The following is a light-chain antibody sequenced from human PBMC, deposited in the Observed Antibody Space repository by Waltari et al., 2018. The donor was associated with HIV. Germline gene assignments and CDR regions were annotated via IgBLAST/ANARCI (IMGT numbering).Light chain of an antibody. Sequence: IQMTQSPSTLSASVGDRVNITCRASQSISSWLAWYQQKPGKAPKLLIYKVSSLESGLPSRFSGSGSGTEFTLTISSLQPDDFATYYCQQYNSYSRTFGQGTKLEIK. CDR3: QQYNSYSRT. V-gene: IGKV1-5*03. CDR2: KVS. CDR1: QSISSW. J-gene: IGKJ2*01.